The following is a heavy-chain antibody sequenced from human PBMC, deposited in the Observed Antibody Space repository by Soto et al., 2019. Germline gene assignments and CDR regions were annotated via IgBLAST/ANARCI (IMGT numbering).Heavy chain of an antibody. V-gene: IGHV3-74*01. D-gene: IGHD3-9*01. CDR3: ARDGSQILTGYYGYYYMDV. CDR1: GFTLSDYW. CDR2: INGYGTST. J-gene: IGHJ6*03. Sequence: PGGSLRLSCVASGFTLSDYWMHWVRQAPGKGLVWVSRINGYGTSTSYADSVKGRFTISRDNAKNTLYLQMNSLRAEDTAVYYCARDGSQILTGYYGYYYMDVWGKGTTVTVSS.